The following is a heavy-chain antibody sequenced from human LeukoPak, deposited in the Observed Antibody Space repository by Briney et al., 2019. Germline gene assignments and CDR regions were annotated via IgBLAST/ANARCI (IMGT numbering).Heavy chain of an antibody. CDR2: INPNSGGT. J-gene: IGHJ4*02. Sequence: ASVKVSCKASGYTFTGYYMHWVRQAPGQGLEWMGWINPNSGGTNYAQKFQGRVTMTRDTSISTAYMELSRLSSDDTAVYYCARRPKRLRFLEWFFDCWGQGTLVTVSS. D-gene: IGHD3-3*01. V-gene: IGHV1-2*02. CDR1: GYTFTGYY. CDR3: ARRPKRLRFLEWFFDC.